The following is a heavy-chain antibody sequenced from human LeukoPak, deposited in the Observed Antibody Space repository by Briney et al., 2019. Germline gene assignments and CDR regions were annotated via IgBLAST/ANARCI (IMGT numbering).Heavy chain of an antibody. Sequence: GGSLRLSCAASGFTFSSYAMSWVRQAPGKGLEWVSAISGSGGSTYYADSVKGRFTISRDNSKNTLYLQMNSLRAEDTAAHYCARDNEPGSYSPPGFAFDIWGQGTMVTVSS. CDR2: ISGSGGST. J-gene: IGHJ3*02. D-gene: IGHD1-26*01. CDR1: GFTFSSYA. CDR3: ARDNEPGSYSPPGFAFDI. V-gene: IGHV3-23*01.